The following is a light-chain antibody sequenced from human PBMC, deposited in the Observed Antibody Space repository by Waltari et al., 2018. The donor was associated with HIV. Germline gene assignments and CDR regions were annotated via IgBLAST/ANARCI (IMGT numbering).Light chain of an antibody. J-gene: IGKJ2*02. V-gene: IGKV3-20*01. Sequence: EIVLTQSPATLSLSPGERATLSCRASQIVSGDYLSWYQQKPGQAPRLLIYGASTRATDVPERFSGSRSGTLFTLTINRLEPEDFVMYYCQQYGSSPCTFGRGTNLDIK. CDR1: QIVSGDY. CDR2: GAS. CDR3: QQYGSSPCT.